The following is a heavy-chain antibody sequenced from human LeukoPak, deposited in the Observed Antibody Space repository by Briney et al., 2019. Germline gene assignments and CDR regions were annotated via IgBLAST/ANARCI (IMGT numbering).Heavy chain of an antibody. CDR2: ISPYSGNK. CDR3: ARDYGDNEFDF. D-gene: IGHD4-17*01. CDR1: GYTFTSYG. V-gene: IGHV1-18*01. J-gene: IGHJ4*02. Sequence: ASVKVSCKASGYTFTSYGISWVRQAPGQGLEWMGWISPYSGNKDYAQKLQGRVTMATDTSTSTVYMELRSLRSDDTAVYYCARDYGDNEFDFWGQGTPVTVSS.